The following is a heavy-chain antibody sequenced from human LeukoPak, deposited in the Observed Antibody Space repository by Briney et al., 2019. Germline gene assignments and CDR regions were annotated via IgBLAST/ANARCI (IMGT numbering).Heavy chain of an antibody. CDR1: GFTFSSYS. J-gene: IGHJ3*02. D-gene: IGHD3-16*01. CDR2: ISSSSSYI. Sequence: GGSLRLSCAASGFTFSSYSMNWVRQAPGKGLEWVSSISSSSSYIYYADSVKGRFTISRDNAKNSLYLQMNSLRAEDTAVYYCARIHMGDAFDIWGQGTMVTVSS. CDR3: ARIHMGDAFDI. V-gene: IGHV3-21*01.